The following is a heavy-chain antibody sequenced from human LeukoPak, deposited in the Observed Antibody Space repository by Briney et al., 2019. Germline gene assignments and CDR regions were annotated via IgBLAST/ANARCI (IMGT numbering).Heavy chain of an antibody. CDR3: ARERNYCSSTSCYCFFDY. CDR2: INHSGST. CDR1: GGSFSGYY. J-gene: IGHJ4*02. V-gene: IGHV4-34*01. D-gene: IGHD2-2*01. Sequence: SETLSLTCAVYGGSFSGYYWSWIRQPPGKGLEWIGEINHSGSTNYNPSLKSRVTISVDTSKNQFSLKLSSVTAAETAVYYCARERNYCSSTSCYCFFDYWGQGTLVTVSS.